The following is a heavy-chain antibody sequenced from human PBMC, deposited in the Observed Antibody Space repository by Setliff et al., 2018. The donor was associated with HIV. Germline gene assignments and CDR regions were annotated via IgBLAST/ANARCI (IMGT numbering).Heavy chain of an antibody. D-gene: IGHD2-15*01. CDR2: IIPLFNKS. V-gene: IGHV1-69*13. CDR3: ARDRFCSRGSCYEPNWFNP. CDR1: GGNFSPYG. Sequence: SVKVSCTASGGNFSPYGISWVRQAPGQGLEWMGGIIPLFNKSNNAQKFQVRVTITANESTSTAYMELKSLRSEDSAVYYCARDRFCSRGSCYEPNWFNPWGQGTLVTASS. J-gene: IGHJ5*02.